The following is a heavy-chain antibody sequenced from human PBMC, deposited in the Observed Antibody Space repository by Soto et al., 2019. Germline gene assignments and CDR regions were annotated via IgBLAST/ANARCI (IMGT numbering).Heavy chain of an antibody. CDR1: GFTFSSYG. D-gene: IGHD4-17*01. V-gene: IGHV3-30*18. CDR2: ISYDGSNK. Sequence: QVQLVESGGGVVQPGRSLRLSCAASGFTFSSYGMHWVRQAPGKGLEWVAVISYDGSNKYYADSVKGRFTISRDNSKNTPSLQMNSLRAEDTAVYYCAKESEMTTVTIYGMDVWGQGTTVTVSS. J-gene: IGHJ6*02. CDR3: AKESEMTTVTIYGMDV.